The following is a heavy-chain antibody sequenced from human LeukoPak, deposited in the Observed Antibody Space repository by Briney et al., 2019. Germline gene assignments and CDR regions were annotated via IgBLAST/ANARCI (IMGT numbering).Heavy chain of an antibody. J-gene: IGHJ5*02. D-gene: IGHD6-13*01. Sequence: GSLRLSCAASGFTFSDYYMSWIRQAPGKGLEWVSYISSSGSTIYYADSVKGRFTISRDNAKNSLYLQMNSLRAEDTAVYYCARRNSSSWYWFDPWGQGTLVTVSS. CDR3: ARRNSSSWYWFDP. CDR1: GFTFSDYY. CDR2: ISSSGSTI. V-gene: IGHV3-11*01.